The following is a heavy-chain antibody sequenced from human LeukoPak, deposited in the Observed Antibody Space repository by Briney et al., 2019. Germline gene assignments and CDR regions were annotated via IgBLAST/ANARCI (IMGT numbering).Heavy chain of an antibody. J-gene: IGHJ4*02. CDR3: ARGTVLTGYASFDY. Sequence: KPSETLSLTCAVNGGSFSGYYWTWIRQSPGKGLEWIGEIIHSGRANYSPSLKSRLTLSVDPSMNHFSMRLSSVTAADTAVYYCARGTVLTGYASFDYWGQGALVTVSS. CDR2: IIHSGRA. CDR1: GGSFSGYY. V-gene: IGHV4-34*01. D-gene: IGHD2-2*01.